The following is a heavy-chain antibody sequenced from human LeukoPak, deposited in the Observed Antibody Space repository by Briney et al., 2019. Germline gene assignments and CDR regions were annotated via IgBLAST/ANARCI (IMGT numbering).Heavy chain of an antibody. CDR2: INPSGGST. V-gene: IGHV1-46*01. Sequence: ASVKVSCKASGYTFTSYTMNWVRQAPGQGLEWMGIINPSGGSTSYAQKFQGRVTMTRDMSTSTVYMELSSLRSEDTAVYYCARTIGPRDAFDIRGQGTMVTVSS. D-gene: IGHD3-9*01. CDR1: GYTFTSYT. CDR3: ARTIGPRDAFDI. J-gene: IGHJ3*02.